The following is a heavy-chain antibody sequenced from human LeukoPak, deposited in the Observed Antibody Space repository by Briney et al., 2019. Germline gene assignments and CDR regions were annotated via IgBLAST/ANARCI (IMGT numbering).Heavy chain of an antibody. Sequence: GGSLRLSCAASGFTFSSYAMHWVRQAPGKGLEGVAVISYDGSNKYYADSVKGRFTISRDNSKNTLYLQMNSLRAEDTAVYYCARAGYYYDSSGYYIYWGQGTLVTVSS. CDR1: GFTFSSYA. D-gene: IGHD3-22*01. CDR2: ISYDGSNK. J-gene: IGHJ4*02. CDR3: ARAGYYYDSSGYYIY. V-gene: IGHV3-30-3*01.